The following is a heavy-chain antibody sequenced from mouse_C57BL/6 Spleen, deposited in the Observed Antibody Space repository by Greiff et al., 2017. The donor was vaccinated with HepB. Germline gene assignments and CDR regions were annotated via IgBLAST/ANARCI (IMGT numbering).Heavy chain of an antibody. J-gene: IGHJ4*01. CDR3: ARNQLGRNYAMDY. V-gene: IGHV1-82*01. CDR1: GYAFSSSW. CDR2: IYPGDGDT. Sequence: VQLQQSGPELVKPGASVKISCKASGYAFSSSWTNWVKQRPGKGLEWIGRIYPGDGDTNYNGTFKGKATLTADNSSSTAYMQLSSRTSEESAVYFCARNQLGRNYAMDYWGQGTSVTVSS. D-gene: IGHD4-1*02.